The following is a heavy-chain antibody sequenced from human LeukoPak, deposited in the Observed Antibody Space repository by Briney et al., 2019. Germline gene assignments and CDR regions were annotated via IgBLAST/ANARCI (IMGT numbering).Heavy chain of an antibody. J-gene: IGHJ4*02. V-gene: IGHV1-69*05. CDR3: ARGAPVGAAAATTAEYYFDY. CDR1: GGTFSSYA. Sequence: ASVKVSCKASGGTFSSYAISWVRQAPGQGLEWMGGIIPIFGTANYAQKLQGRVTITTDESTSTAYMELSSLRSEDTAVYYCARGAPVGAAAATTAEYYFDYWGQGTLVTVSS. D-gene: IGHD6-13*01. CDR2: IIPIFGTA.